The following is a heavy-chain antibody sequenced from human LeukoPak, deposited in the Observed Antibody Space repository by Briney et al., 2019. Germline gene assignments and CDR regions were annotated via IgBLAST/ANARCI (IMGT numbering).Heavy chain of an antibody. CDR1: GGSISSYY. CDR2: IYYSGST. Sequence: SETLSLTCTVSGGSISSYYWSWIRQPPGKGLEWIGYIYYSGSTNYNPSLKSRVTISVDTSKNQFSLKLSSVTAADTAVYYCARALSAAAGRNYYYYGMDVWGQGTTVTVSS. CDR3: ARALSAAAGRNYYYYGMDV. J-gene: IGHJ6*02. V-gene: IGHV4-59*01. D-gene: IGHD6-13*01.